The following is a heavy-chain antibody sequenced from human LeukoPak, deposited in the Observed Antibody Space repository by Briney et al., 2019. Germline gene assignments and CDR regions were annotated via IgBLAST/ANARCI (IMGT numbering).Heavy chain of an antibody. J-gene: IGHJ4*02. Sequence: PGGSLRLSCAASGFTFSSYAMSWVRQAPGKGLEWVSAISGSGGSTYYADSVKGRFTISRDNSKNTLYLQMNSLRAEDTAVYYCAKFGSSGYYHPLDYWGQGTLVTVSS. CDR2: ISGSGGST. V-gene: IGHV3-23*01. CDR3: AKFGSSGYYHPLDY. CDR1: GFTFSSYA. D-gene: IGHD3-22*01.